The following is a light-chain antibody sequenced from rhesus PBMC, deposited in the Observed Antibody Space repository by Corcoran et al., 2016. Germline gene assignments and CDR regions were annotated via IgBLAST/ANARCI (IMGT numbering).Light chain of an antibody. CDR2: AAS. CDR1: QNIYSN. V-gene: IGKV1S12*01. CDR3: QHYYANPLT. Sequence: DIQMTQSPSALSASVGDRVTISCRASQNIYSNLAWYQQKSGKAPKLLFYAASSLQTGIPSRFSGSGSGTDFTLTIRSLQPEDSAAYYCQHYYANPLTFGRGTKVELK. J-gene: IGKJ4*01.